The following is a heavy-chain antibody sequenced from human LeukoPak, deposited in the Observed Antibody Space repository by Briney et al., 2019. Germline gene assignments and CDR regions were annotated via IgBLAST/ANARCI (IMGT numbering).Heavy chain of an antibody. CDR2: ISTNSGDT. Sequence: ASVKVSCKASGYIFTDYCIHCLRQAPGQGLEWMGWISTNSGDTNYAQKVRGRVTMTTDTSTGTAYMELRSLGSDDTAVYYCARDRRVNWNGDAFDIWGQGTVVTVSS. J-gene: IGHJ3*02. CDR1: GYIFTDYC. CDR3: ARDRRVNWNGDAFDI. V-gene: IGHV1-18*04. D-gene: IGHD1-1*01.